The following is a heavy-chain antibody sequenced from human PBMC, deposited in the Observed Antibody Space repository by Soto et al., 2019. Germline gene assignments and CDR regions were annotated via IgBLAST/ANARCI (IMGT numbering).Heavy chain of an antibody. CDR2: IYYSGST. CDR3: ARGNYYDSSGYYRPSGHDAFDI. V-gene: IGHV4-31*03. J-gene: IGHJ3*02. Sequence: PSETLSLTCTVSGGSISSGGYYWSWIRQHPGKGLEWIGYIYYSGSTYYNPSLKSRVTISVDTSKNQFSLKLSSVTAADTAVYYCARGNYYDSSGYYRPSGHDAFDIWGQGTMVTVS. D-gene: IGHD3-22*01. CDR1: GGSISSGGYY.